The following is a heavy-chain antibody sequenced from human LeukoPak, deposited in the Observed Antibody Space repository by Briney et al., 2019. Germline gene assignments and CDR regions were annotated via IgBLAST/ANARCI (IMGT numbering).Heavy chain of an antibody. V-gene: IGHV1-8*01. CDR1: GYTFTSYD. J-gene: IGHJ6*02. Sequence: ASVKVSCKASGYTFTSYDINWVRQATGQGLEWMGLVNPNSGHAGSPQKFQGRVTMTRDTSISTAYMELSSLTSEDTAVYYCARGILEGVDVWGQGTAVTVSS. CDR3: ARGILEGVDV. D-gene: IGHD2-21*01. CDR2: VNPNSGHA.